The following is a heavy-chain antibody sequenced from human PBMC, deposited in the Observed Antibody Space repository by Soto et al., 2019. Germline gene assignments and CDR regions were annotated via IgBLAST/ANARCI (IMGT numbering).Heavy chain of an antibody. CDR3: AKEGAVAGMGYLDL. D-gene: IGHD6-19*01. Sequence: PGGPLRLSCAASGFTFSNYAMSWVRQAPGKGLEWVSAIFGSGDSTFYADSVQGRFTVSRDNPSNTLYLQMNSLRAEDTAVYYCAKEGAVAGMGYLDLWGQGTLVTVSS. V-gene: IGHV3-23*01. CDR2: IFGSGDST. J-gene: IGHJ4*02. CDR1: GFTFSNYA.